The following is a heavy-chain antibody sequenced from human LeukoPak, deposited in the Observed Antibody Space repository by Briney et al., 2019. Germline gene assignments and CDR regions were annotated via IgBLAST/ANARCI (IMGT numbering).Heavy chain of an antibody. CDR1: GGSISSYY. CDR3: ASQPEGYYYDSSGYYSTPVYFQH. Sequence: SETLSLTCTVSGGSISSYYWSWIRQPPGKGLEWIGSIYHSGSTYYNPSLKSRVTISVDTSKNQFSLKLSSVTAADTAVYYCASQPEGYYYDSSGYYSTPVYFQHWGQGTLVTVSS. D-gene: IGHD3-22*01. CDR2: IYHSGST. V-gene: IGHV4-59*08. J-gene: IGHJ1*01.